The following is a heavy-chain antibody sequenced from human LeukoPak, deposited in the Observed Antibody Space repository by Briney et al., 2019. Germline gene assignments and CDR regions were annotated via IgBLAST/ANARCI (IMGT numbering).Heavy chain of an antibody. Sequence: ASVKVSCKASGYTFTSYDVNWVRQATGQGLEWMGWMNPNSGNTGYAQKFQGRVTISRNTSITTAYMELSGLTSEDTAVYYCASYSGYAQWGQGTLVTVSS. CDR3: ASYSGYAQ. J-gene: IGHJ4*02. D-gene: IGHD5-12*01. V-gene: IGHV1-8*03. CDR2: MNPNSGNT. CDR1: GYTFTSYD.